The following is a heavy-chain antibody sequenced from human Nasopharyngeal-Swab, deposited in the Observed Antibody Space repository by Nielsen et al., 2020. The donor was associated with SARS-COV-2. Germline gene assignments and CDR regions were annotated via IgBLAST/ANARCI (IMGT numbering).Heavy chain of an antibody. CDR1: GFTFSSYG. Sequence: GGSLRLSCAASGFTFSSYGMHWVRQAPGKGLEWVAVTWYDGSNKYYADSVKGRFTISRDNSKNTLYLQMNSLRAEDTAVYYCARDLGPMVRGVFDYWGQGTLVTVSS. D-gene: IGHD3-10*01. CDR2: TWYDGSNK. J-gene: IGHJ4*02. CDR3: ARDLGPMVRGVFDY. V-gene: IGHV3-33*01.